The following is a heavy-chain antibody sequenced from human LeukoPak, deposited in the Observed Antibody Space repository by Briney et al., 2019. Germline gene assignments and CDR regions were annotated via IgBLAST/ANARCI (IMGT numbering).Heavy chain of an antibody. V-gene: IGHV1-18*01. D-gene: IGHD1-7*01. J-gene: IGHJ4*02. Sequence: VAALTLSSQHSRYPLTAHGISSVSPPPGQGLDGMGWISAYNGNTNYAQKLQGRVTMTTDTSTSTAYMELRSLRSDDTAVYYCARDGITGTVLRYWGQGTLVTVSS. CDR2: ISAYNGNT. CDR1: RYPLTAHG. CDR3: ARDGITGTVLRY.